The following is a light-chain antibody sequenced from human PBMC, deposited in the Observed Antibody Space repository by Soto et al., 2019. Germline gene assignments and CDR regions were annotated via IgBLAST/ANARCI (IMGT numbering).Light chain of an antibody. CDR3: RQYDSSPPT. CDR1: QSVSTY. Sequence: EIGLTQSPATLSLSPGERATLSCRASQSVSTYLAWFQQKPGQAPRLLISGASGRATGIPDRFNGSGYGTDFTLTISRLESEDFAVFYCRQYDSSPPTFGQGTRLEIK. J-gene: IGKJ5*01. V-gene: IGKV3-20*01. CDR2: GAS.